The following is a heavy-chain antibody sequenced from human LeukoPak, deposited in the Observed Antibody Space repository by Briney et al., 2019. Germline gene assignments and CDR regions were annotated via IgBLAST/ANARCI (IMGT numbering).Heavy chain of an antibody. D-gene: IGHD3-3*01. CDR2: IYYSGST. V-gene: IGHV4-31*11. Sequence: PSETLFLTCAVYGGSFSGYYWSWIRQHPGKGLEWIGYIYYSGSTYYNPSLKSRVTISVDTSKNQFSLKLSSVTAADTAVYYCAREGYDFWSGYVDYWGQGTLVTVSS. CDR1: GGSFSGYY. J-gene: IGHJ4*02. CDR3: AREGYDFWSGYVDY.